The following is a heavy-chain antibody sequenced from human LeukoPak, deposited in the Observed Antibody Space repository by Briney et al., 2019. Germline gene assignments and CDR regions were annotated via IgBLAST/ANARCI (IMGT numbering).Heavy chain of an antibody. J-gene: IGHJ3*02. Sequence: GGSLRLSCAASGFTFSSYFMHWVRQAPGKGLEWVADIASDGSHTFYAESVKGRFTISRDNSKNTLYLQMNSLRAEDTAVYFCARERQDTILHSGAFDIWGQGTMVTVSS. D-gene: IGHD2-21*01. CDR2: IASDGSHT. CDR3: ARERQDTILHSGAFDI. V-gene: IGHV3-30-3*01. CDR1: GFTFSSYF.